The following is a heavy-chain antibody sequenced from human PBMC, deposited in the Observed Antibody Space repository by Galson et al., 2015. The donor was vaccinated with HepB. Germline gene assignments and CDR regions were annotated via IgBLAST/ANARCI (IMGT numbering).Heavy chain of an antibody. CDR1: GYTFTGHY. CDR2: INPYSGGT. Sequence: SVKVSCKASGYTFTGHYIHWVRQAPGQGLQWMGWINPYSGGTNYAQNFQGRVTMTRDTSISTAYMELSRLRSDDAAVYYCARDAQLRAAPGRADFYYYYGMDVWGQGTTVTVSS. D-gene: IGHD6-13*01. CDR3: ARDAQLRAAPGRADFYYYYGMDV. V-gene: IGHV1-2*02. J-gene: IGHJ6*02.